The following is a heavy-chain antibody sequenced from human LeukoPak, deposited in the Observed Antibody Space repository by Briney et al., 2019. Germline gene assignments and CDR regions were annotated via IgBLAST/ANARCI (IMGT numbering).Heavy chain of an antibody. D-gene: IGHD2-21*02. V-gene: IGHV3-21*03. CDR1: GFTFSSYS. CDR2: ISTGSTYI. Sequence: PGGSLRLSCAASGFTFSSYSMNWVRQAPGKGLEWVSSISTGSTYIYYADSVKGRFTISRDNAKNSLYLQMNSLRAEDTAVYYCARAGWELAYCGGDCSRNFDYWGQGTLVTVSS. CDR3: ARAGWELAYCGGDCSRNFDY. J-gene: IGHJ4*02.